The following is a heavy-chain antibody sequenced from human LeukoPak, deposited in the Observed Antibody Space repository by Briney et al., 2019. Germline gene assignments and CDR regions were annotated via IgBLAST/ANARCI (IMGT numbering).Heavy chain of an antibody. CDR1: GGSLSSDNW. CDR2: IYHSGST. Sequence: PSETLSLTCGVSGGSLSSDNWWNWLRQPPGKGLEWIGDIYHSGSTNYNPSLKSRVTISVDKSKNQFSLKLSSVTAADTAVYYCASQRSGWYLWESLNYFDYWGQGTLVTVSS. D-gene: IGHD6-19*01. CDR3: ASQRSGWYLWESLNYFDY. V-gene: IGHV4-4*02. J-gene: IGHJ4*02.